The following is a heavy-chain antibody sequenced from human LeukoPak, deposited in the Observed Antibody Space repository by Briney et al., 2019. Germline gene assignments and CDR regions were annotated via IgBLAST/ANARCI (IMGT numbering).Heavy chain of an antibody. V-gene: IGHV3-23*01. Sequence: GGSLRLSCTASGLTFSNYATTWVRQAPGKGLEWVSSITGSGRGTYYADSVKGRFSVSRDNSQNTVFLHMNSLRADDTALYYCSRDPNGDYVGAFDMWGPGTMVTVSS. CDR3: SRDPNGDYVGAFDM. CDR2: ITGSGRGT. D-gene: IGHD4-17*01. CDR1: GLTFSNYA. J-gene: IGHJ3*02.